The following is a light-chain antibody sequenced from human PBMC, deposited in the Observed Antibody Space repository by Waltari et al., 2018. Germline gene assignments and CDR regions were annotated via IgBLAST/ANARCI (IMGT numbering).Light chain of an antibody. V-gene: IGLV2-14*01. Sequence: QSALTQPASVSGSPGQSLTISCTGTRSDVGFYNYVPWYQQHPGKAPKLMIYDVSERPSGVSNRFSGSKSGNTASLTISGLQAEDEADYYCNSYAGSSSWVFGGGTKLTVL. CDR1: RSDVGFYNY. J-gene: IGLJ3*02. CDR2: DVS. CDR3: NSYAGSSSWV.